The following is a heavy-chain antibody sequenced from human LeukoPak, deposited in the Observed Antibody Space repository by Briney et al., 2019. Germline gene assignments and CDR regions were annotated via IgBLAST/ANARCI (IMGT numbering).Heavy chain of an antibody. CDR2: VSDSAFST. D-gene: IGHD1-14*01. Sequence: GGSLRLSCAASGFTFSNFAMNWVRQAPGKGLEWVAGVSDSAFSTSYADSVKGRFSIIRDNSDNTLSLQMNSLRVEDTALYYCARGTITLASYFGLWGRGTLSLSPQ. CDR1: GFTFSNFA. J-gene: IGHJ2*01. CDR3: ARGTITLASYFGL. V-gene: IGHV3-23*01.